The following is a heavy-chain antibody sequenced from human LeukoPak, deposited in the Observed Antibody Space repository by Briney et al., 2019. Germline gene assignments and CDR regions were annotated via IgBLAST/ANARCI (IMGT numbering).Heavy chain of an antibody. CDR1: GFTFSSYW. CDR3: IRTLIVATSPYMDV. J-gene: IGHJ6*03. D-gene: IGHD5-12*01. Sequence: GGSLRLSCAASGFTFSSYWMHWVRQAPGRGLVWVTRVNSDGTGTTYADSVEGRFTISRDNAKNTVYLQMNSLRAEDTAIYYCIRTLIVATSPYMDVWGKGTTVTVSS. V-gene: IGHV3-74*01. CDR2: VNSDGTGT.